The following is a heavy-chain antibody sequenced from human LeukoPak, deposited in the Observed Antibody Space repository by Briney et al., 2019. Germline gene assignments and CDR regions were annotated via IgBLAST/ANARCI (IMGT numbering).Heavy chain of an antibody. CDR2: INPNSADT. Sequence: ASVKVSCKASGYTITGYYMHWVRQAPGQGLEWMGWINPNSADTNYAQKFQGRVTMTRDTSISTAYMELSRLRSDDTAVYYCARTSGYSSSWYYFDYWGQGTLVTVSS. V-gene: IGHV1-2*02. CDR1: GYTITGYY. J-gene: IGHJ4*02. D-gene: IGHD6-13*01. CDR3: ARTSGYSSSWYYFDY.